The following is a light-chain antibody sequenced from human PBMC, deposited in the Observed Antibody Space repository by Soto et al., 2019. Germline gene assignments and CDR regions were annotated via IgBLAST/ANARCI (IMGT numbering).Light chain of an antibody. J-gene: IGLJ3*02. Sequence: QSALTQPASVSGSPGQSIAISCTGTSSDIGGYNFVSWYQQHPGKAPKLILYDVNLRPSGVPNRFSGSKSGNTASLTISGLQAEDEADYYCSSYSSSTLVVFGGGTKVTVL. CDR1: SSDIGGYNF. CDR2: DVN. V-gene: IGLV2-14*03. CDR3: SSYSSSTLVV.